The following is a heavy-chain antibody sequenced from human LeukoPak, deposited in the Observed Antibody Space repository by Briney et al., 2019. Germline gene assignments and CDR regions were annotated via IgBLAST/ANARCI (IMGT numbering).Heavy chain of an antibody. Sequence: HTGGSLRLSCAVSGFTFSNYAMSWVRQAPGKGLEWVSGISGSGGSTSYADSVRGRFTISRDNSKNTLYLQMNTLRAEDTALYYCAKDRGGNSYYGMDVWGQGTTVTVSS. V-gene: IGHV3-23*01. J-gene: IGHJ6*02. CDR1: GFTFSNYA. CDR2: ISGSGGST. D-gene: IGHD4-23*01. CDR3: AKDRGGNSYYGMDV.